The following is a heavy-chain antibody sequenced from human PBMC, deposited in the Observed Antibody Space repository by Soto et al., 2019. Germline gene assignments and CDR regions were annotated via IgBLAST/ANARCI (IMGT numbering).Heavy chain of an antibody. CDR3: ARAVPWGIAAHYSCYGMDV. J-gene: IGHJ6*02. V-gene: IGHV4-59*01. Sequence: PSETLSLTCTVSGGSISSYYWSWIRRPPGKGLEWIGYIYYSGSTNYNPSLKSRVTISVDTSKNQFSLKLSSVTAADTAVYYCARAVPWGIAAHYSCYGMDVWGQGTTVTVSS. D-gene: IGHD6-13*01. CDR2: IYYSGST. CDR1: GGSISSYY.